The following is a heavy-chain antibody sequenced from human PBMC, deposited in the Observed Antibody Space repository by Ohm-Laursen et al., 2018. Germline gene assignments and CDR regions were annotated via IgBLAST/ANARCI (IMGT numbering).Heavy chain of an antibody. CDR1: GFPFSAYS. CDR3: AKDLASRIYSSGWLPYYFDY. V-gene: IGHV3-48*01. CDR2: ISNVVSVT. J-gene: IGHJ4*02. D-gene: IGHD6-19*01. Sequence: GSLRLSCAASGFPFSAYSMNWVRQAPGKGLEWISYISNVVSVTWYADSVKGRFTVSRDNSKNTLYLQMNSLRAEDTAVYYCAKDLASRIYSSGWLPYYFDYWGQGTLVTVSS.